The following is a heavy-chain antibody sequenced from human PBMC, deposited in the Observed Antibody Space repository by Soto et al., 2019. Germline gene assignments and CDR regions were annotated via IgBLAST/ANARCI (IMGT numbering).Heavy chain of an antibody. CDR3: ARGTTGYCTNGVCYTYNPYFDY. D-gene: IGHD2-8*01. V-gene: IGHV4-39*01. J-gene: IGHJ4*02. Sequence: SETKSLTCTVSGGSISSSSYYWGWINKPPGKGLEWIGSIYYSGSTYYNPSLKSRVTISVDTSKNQFSLKLSSVTAADTAVYYCARGTTGYCTNGVCYTYNPYFDYWGQGTLVTVSS. CDR2: IYYSGST. CDR1: GGSISSSSYY.